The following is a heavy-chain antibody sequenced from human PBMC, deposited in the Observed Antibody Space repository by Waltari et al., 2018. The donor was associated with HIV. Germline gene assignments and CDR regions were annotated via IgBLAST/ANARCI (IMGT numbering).Heavy chain of an antibody. CDR3: ARVALPAAIHYGMDA. CDR1: GNSFIAYY. D-gene: IGHD2-2*01. Sequence: QVQLVQSGAEMKKTGASVKVSCKASGNSFIAYYIHWVRQAPGQGLEWMGRINPNNAGTNYPQKFQGRVTMTRDTSINTVYMELIRLRPDDTAVYYCARVALPAAIHYGMDAWGQGTTVTVSS. V-gene: IGHV1-2*06. CDR2: INPNNAGT. J-gene: IGHJ6*02.